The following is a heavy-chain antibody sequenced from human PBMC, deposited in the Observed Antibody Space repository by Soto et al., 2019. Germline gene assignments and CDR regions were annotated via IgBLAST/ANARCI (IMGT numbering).Heavy chain of an antibody. CDR1: GFTFSSYA. Sequence: GSLILSCAASGFTFSSYAMSWVRQAPGKGLEWLSIISAGGDPTYYAGSVKARFTISRDDSKNTLYLQMNSLRADDTAIYYCARSPSRYLEYWGQGTLVTVPQ. J-gene: IGHJ4*02. V-gene: IGHV3-23*01. CDR2: ISAGGDPT. CDR3: ARSPSRYLEY.